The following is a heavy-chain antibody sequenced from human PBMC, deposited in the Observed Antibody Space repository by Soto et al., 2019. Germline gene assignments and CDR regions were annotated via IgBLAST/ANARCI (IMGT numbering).Heavy chain of an antibody. D-gene: IGHD2-2*01. CDR3: ARVPDLDYCSKTSCLYYFDH. CDR2: INGNGDTT. V-gene: IGHV3-23*01. Sequence: PGRSLTLSCGASGISFSSYVLNWVRQAPGEELEWVSTINGNGDTTYYADSVKGRFIISRDNSKNSLYLQMNSLRAEDTAVYYCARVPDLDYCSKTSCLYYFDHWGRGALVTVSS. CDR1: GISFSSYV. J-gene: IGHJ4*02.